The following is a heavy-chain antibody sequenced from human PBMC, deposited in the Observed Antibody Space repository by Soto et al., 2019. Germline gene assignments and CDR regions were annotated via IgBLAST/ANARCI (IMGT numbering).Heavy chain of an antibody. D-gene: IGHD3-22*01. CDR2: ISYDGSNK. J-gene: IGHJ4*02. V-gene: IGHV3-30*18. CDR1: GFTFSSYG. Sequence: QVQLVESGGGVVQPGRSLRLSCAASGFTFSSYGMHWVRQAPGKGLGWVAVISYDGSNKYYADSVKGRFTISRDNSKNTLYLQMNSLRAEDTAVYYCAKGITYYYDSSGYYSVDYWGQGTLVTVSS. CDR3: AKGITYYYDSSGYYSVDY.